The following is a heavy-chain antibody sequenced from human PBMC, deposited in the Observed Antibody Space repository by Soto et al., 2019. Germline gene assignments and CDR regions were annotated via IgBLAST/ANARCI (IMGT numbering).Heavy chain of an antibody. Sequence: PGGSLRLSCAASGFTFSSYAMSWVRQAPGKGLEWVSAISGSGGSTYYADSVKGRFTISRDNSKNTLYLQMNSLRAEDTAVYYCAKDILPWGIAAAGPFDYWGQGTLVTVSS. CDR1: GFTFSSYA. V-gene: IGHV3-23*01. CDR3: AKDILPWGIAAAGPFDY. CDR2: ISGSGGST. D-gene: IGHD6-13*01. J-gene: IGHJ4*02.